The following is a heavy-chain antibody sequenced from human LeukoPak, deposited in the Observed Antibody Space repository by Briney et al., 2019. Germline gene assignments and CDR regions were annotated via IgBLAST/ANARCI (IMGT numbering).Heavy chain of an antibody. CDR3: ARSIAAANRDAFDI. CDR2: IYHSGST. CDR1: GGSISGSNW. J-gene: IGHJ3*02. D-gene: IGHD6-13*01. Sequence: PSGTLSLTCAVSGGSISGSNWWSWVRQPPGKGLEWIGEIYHSGSTNYNPSLKSRVTISVDKSKNQFSLKLSSVTAADTAVYYCARSIAAANRDAFDIWGQGTMVTVSS. V-gene: IGHV4-4*02.